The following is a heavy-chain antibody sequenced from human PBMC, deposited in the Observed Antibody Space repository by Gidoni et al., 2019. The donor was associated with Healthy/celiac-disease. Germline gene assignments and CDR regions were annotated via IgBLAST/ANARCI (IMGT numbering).Heavy chain of an antibody. D-gene: IGHD2-8*01. Sequence: QVQLVQSGAEVQKPGASVKVSCKASGYTFTSYYMHWVRQAPGQGLEWMGIINPSGGSTSYAQKFQGRVTMTRDTSTSTVYMELSSLRSEDTAVYYCARCCTNGVCYKYFDYWGQGTLVTVSS. J-gene: IGHJ4*02. CDR2: INPSGGST. CDR1: GYTFTSYY. CDR3: ARCCTNGVCYKYFDY. V-gene: IGHV1-46*01.